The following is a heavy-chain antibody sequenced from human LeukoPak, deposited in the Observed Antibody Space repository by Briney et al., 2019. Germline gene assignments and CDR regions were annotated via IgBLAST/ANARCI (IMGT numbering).Heavy chain of an antibody. CDR3: GRRGVRGELDY. CDR1: GYTISSGYY. D-gene: IGHD3-16*01. Sequence: PSETLSLTCTVSGYTISSGYYWGWIRQPPGKGLEWIGRISHSGSTYYNPSLKSRVTISVDTSKNQFSQKLSAVTAADTAVYSRGRRGVRGELDYWGQGTLVTVSS. V-gene: IGHV4-38-2*02. CDR2: ISHSGST. J-gene: IGHJ4*02.